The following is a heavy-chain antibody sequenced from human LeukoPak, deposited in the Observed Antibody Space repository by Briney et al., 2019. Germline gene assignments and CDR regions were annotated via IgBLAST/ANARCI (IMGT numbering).Heavy chain of an antibody. CDR3: ARVGSWDAFDI. CDR1: GFTFSNSA. CDR2: ITSNGDRT. J-gene: IGHJ3*02. V-gene: IGHV3-64*01. Sequence: GGSLRLSCAASGFTFSNSAMHWVRQAPGKGPEYVSAITSNGDRTYYTNSVKGRFTISRDNSKNTLYLQMGSLRAEDMAVYYCARVGSWDAFDIWGQGTMVTVSS. D-gene: IGHD1-26*01.